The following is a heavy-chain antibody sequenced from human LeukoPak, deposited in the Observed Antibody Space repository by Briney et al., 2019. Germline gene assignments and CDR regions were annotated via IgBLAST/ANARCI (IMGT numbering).Heavy chain of an antibody. D-gene: IGHD6-6*01. V-gene: IGHV3-21*04. J-gene: IGHJ1*01. CDR2: ICSSSTFK. Sequence: GGSLRLSCTTSGFTFSTFAMNWIRQAPGKGLEWVSSICSSSTFKYHADPLKGRFAISRDNAKNTLYLQMNSLTADDTAVYYCARDAVAARGEFDVWGQGTLVTVSS. CDR1: GFTFSTFA. CDR3: ARDAVAARGEFDV.